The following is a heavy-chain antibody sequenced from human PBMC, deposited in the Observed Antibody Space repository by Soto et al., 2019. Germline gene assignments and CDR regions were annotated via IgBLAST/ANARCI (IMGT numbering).Heavy chain of an antibody. CDR2: IKQDGNEK. J-gene: IGHJ4*02. CDR1: GFTLTSYW. Sequence: GGSLRLSCAASGFTLTSYWMSWVRQAPGKGLEWVANIKQDGNEKYYVDSVKGRFTVSRDNAKNSLYLQMNSLRAEDTAVYYCAKIESRFYYDSSGYYPFDYWGQGTLVTVSS. D-gene: IGHD3-22*01. CDR3: AKIESRFYYDSSGYYPFDY. V-gene: IGHV3-7*05.